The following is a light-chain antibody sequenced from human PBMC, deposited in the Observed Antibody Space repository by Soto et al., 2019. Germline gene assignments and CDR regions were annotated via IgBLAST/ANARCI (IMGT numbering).Light chain of an antibody. J-gene: IGKJ5*01. Sequence: VMTQSPLSLPVTPGEPASISCRSSQSLLQSHGNNYLAWYVQKPGQSPQLLIYWGSNRASGVPDRFRGSGSGTDFTLKISRVEAEDVGVYYCMQGQQTPLTFGQGTRLEIK. CDR2: WGS. CDR3: MQGQQTPLT. CDR1: QSLLQSHGNNY. V-gene: IGKV2-28*01.